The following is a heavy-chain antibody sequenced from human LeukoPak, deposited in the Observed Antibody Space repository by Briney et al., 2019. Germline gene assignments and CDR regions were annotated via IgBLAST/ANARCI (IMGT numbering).Heavy chain of an antibody. J-gene: IGHJ4*02. CDR2: IKQDGSEK. CDR3: VCVGYSSSSSY. V-gene: IGHV3-7*01. D-gene: IGHD6-6*01. Sequence: GGSLRLSCAASGFTFSSYWMSWVRQAPGKGLEWVANIKQDGSEKYYVDSVKGRFTISRDNAKNSLYLQMNSLRAEDTAVYYCVCVGYSSSSSYWGQGTLVTVSS. CDR1: GFTFSSYW.